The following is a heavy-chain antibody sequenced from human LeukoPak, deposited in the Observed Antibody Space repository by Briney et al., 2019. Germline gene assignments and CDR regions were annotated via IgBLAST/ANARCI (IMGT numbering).Heavy chain of an antibody. CDR3: ARSTYSAYYFDY. V-gene: IGHV3-74*01. D-gene: IGHD2-21*01. CDR2: INSDGSST. CDR1: GFTFSDYN. Sequence: GGSLRLSCAASGFTFSDYNMRWIRQAPGKGLVWVSRINSDGSSTSYADSVKGRFTISRDNAKNTLYLQMNSLRAEDTAVYYCARSTYSAYYFDYWGQGTLVTVSS. J-gene: IGHJ4*02.